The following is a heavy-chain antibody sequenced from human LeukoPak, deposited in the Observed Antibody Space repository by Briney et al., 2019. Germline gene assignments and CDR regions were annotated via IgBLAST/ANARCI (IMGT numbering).Heavy chain of an antibody. J-gene: IGHJ4*02. Sequence: PGRSLRLSCAASGFTFSSYGMHWVRQAPGKGLEWVAVISYDGSNKYYADSVKGRFTISRDNSKNTLYRQMNSLRAEDTAVYYCAKDDGSGSYYKGYFDYWGQGTLVTVSS. V-gene: IGHV3-30*18. CDR1: GFTFSSYG. D-gene: IGHD3-10*01. CDR2: ISYDGSNK. CDR3: AKDDGSGSYYKGYFDY.